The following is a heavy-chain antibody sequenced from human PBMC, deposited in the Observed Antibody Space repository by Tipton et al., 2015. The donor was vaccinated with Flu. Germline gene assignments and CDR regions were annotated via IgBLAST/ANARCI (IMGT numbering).Heavy chain of an antibody. CDR1: GFSFTSAG. CDR3: VREGITGALDY. Sequence: SLRLSCAASGFSFTSAGMHWVRQATGKGLEWVSGIGSAGDTYYSGSVQGRFTISRENAKNSLYLQMDSLRAGDTALYYCVREGITGALDYWGQGTLVTVSS. CDR2: IGSAGDT. J-gene: IGHJ4*02. D-gene: IGHD1-20*01. V-gene: IGHV3-13*01.